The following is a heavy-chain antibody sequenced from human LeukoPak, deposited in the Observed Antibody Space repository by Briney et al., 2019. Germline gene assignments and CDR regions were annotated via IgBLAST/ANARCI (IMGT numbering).Heavy chain of an antibody. Sequence: ASVKVSCKASGYTFTSYAMNWVRQAPGQGLEWMGWINPNSGGTNYAQKFQGRVTMTRDTSISTAYMELSRLRSDDTAVYYCSRERSLGELSRNWFDPWGQGTLVTVSS. J-gene: IGHJ5*02. D-gene: IGHD3-16*02. CDR1: GYTFTSYA. V-gene: IGHV1-2*02. CDR3: SRERSLGELSRNWFDP. CDR2: INPNSGGT.